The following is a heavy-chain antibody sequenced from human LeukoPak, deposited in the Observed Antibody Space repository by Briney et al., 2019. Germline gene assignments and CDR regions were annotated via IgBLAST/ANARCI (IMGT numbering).Heavy chain of an antibody. CDR2: ISGNGGST. CDR3: ASLAENPDY. CDR1: RFTFSTYA. V-gene: IGHV3-23*01. Sequence: GGSLRLSCAASRFTFSTYAMSWVRQAPRKGLEWVSAISGNGGSTYYADSVKGRFTISRDNSKNTLYLQMNSLRAEDTAVYYCASLAENPDYWGQGTLVTVSS. J-gene: IGHJ4*02. D-gene: IGHD6-19*01.